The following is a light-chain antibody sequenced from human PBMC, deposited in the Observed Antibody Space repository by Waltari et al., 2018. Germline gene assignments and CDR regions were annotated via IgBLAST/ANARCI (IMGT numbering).Light chain of an antibody. V-gene: IGKV3-20*01. CDR3: QHYSSSLHN. Sequence: EIVLTQSPGTLSLSPGERATLSCRASQSVSSSYLAWYQQKPGQGPRLLMYGASSRATDIADRFSGSGSGTDFTLTINGLEPEDFAVYYCQHYSSSLHNIGQGTKLEIK. CDR2: GAS. J-gene: IGKJ2*01. CDR1: QSVSSSY.